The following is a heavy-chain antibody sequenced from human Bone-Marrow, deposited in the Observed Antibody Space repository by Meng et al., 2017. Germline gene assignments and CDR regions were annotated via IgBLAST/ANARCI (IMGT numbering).Heavy chain of an antibody. CDR3: ARDLESGSYYNFQH. J-gene: IGHJ1*01. V-gene: IGHV1-69*01. CDR1: GGTFRSYA. CDR2: IIPIFGTA. Sequence: VQVVQVGAEVKKPGYSVKVSCKASGGTFRSYAISWVRQAPGQGLEWMGGIIPIFGTANYAQKFQGRVTITADESTSTAYMELSSLRSEDTAVYYCARDLESGSYYNFQHWGQGTLVTVSS. D-gene: IGHD1-26*01.